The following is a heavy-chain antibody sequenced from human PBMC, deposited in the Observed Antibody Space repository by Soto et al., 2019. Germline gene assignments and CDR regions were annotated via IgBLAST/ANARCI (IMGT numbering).Heavy chain of an antibody. CDR3: AQGPRITYFDS. J-gene: IGHJ4*02. CDR1: GFTFSTYA. V-gene: IGHV3-23*01. D-gene: IGHD3-10*01. Sequence: GGSLRLSCVTSGFTFSTYAMSWVRQAPGKGLEWVSAISGSGGSTYYADSVRGRFTISRDNSKNTLFLQMNGLRPEDTAVYYCAQGPRITYFDSWGQGTLVTVPS. CDR2: ISGSGGST.